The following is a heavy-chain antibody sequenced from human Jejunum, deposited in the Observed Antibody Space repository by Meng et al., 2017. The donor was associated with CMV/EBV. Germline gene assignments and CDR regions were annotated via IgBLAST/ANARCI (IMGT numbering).Heavy chain of an antibody. D-gene: IGHD5-18*01. CDR3: AKDGYSYGYYFDS. CDR2: ISGSGDSA. V-gene: IGHV3-23*01. J-gene: IGHJ4*02. CDR1: GFSFNTFA. Sequence: CTASGFSFNTFAMNWVRQAPGKGLEWVSVISGSGDSAHYADSVNGRLTISRDNSKNTLYLQMNSLRAEDTAIYYCAKDGYSYGYYFDSWGPGTLVTVSS.